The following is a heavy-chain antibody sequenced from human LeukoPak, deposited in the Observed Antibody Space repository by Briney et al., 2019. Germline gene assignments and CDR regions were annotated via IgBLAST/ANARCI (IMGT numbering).Heavy chain of an antibody. Sequence: GGSLRLSCAASGXTFSSYAMSWVRQAPGKGLEWVSVINDSGGSTYYADSVRGRFTISRGNSKNTMYLQMNSLRAEDTAVYYCATSGFGSGSYYAAFDYWGQGTLVTVSS. CDR1: GXTFSSYA. J-gene: IGHJ4*02. V-gene: IGHV3-23*01. CDR3: ATSGFGSGSYYAAFDY. D-gene: IGHD3-10*01. CDR2: INDSGGST.